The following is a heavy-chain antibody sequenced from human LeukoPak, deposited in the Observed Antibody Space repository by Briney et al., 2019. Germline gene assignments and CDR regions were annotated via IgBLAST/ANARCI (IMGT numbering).Heavy chain of an antibody. CDR1: GYTFTSYD. Sequence: ASVKVSCKASGYTFTSYDINWVRQATGQGREWMGWMNPNSGNTGYPQKFQGRVTITRNTSLSTAYMELSSLRSEDTAVYYCARGTYYYDSSGYYYYFDYWGQGTLFTVSS. D-gene: IGHD3-22*01. CDR2: MNPNSGNT. V-gene: IGHV1-8*03. J-gene: IGHJ4*02. CDR3: ARGTYYYDSSGYYYYFDY.